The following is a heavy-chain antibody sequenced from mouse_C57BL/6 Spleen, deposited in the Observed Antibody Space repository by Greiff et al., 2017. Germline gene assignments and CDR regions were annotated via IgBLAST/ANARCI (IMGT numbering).Heavy chain of an antibody. Sequence: VQLMESGPELVKPGASVKISCKASGYAFSSSWMNWVKQRPGKGLEWIGRIYPGDGDTNYNGKFKGKATLTADKSSSTAYMLLSSLTSEDSAVYFCASTTVVDKDYAMDYWGQGTSVTVSS. CDR1: GYAFSSSW. CDR3: ASTTVVDKDYAMDY. J-gene: IGHJ4*01. CDR2: IYPGDGDT. D-gene: IGHD1-1*01. V-gene: IGHV1-82*01.